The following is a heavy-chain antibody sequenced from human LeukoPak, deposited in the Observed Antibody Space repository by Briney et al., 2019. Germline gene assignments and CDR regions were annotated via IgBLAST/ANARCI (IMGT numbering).Heavy chain of an antibody. J-gene: IGHJ4*02. CDR3: ASHQGGSTNDN. CDR1: GGSNRSFY. V-gene: IGHV4-59*08. CDR2: ISYSGST. Sequence: SETLSLTCTVSGGSNRSFYWSWIRQPPGKGLEWIGYISYSGSTNYNASLESRVTMSVDMSKNQFSLNLNSVTAADTAVYYCASHQGGSTNDNWGRGTLVTVSS. D-gene: IGHD5-12*01.